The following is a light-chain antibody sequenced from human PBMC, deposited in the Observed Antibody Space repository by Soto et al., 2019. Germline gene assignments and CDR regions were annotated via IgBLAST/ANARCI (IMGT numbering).Light chain of an antibody. CDR3: QQYFGSSWT. J-gene: IGKJ1*01. Sequence: EIVLTQSPGTLPSSPGERATLSCRASQSIDNRYLAWYQHKPGQAPRLLIYATSSRATGIPDRFAGSGSGTDFTLTINKLELEDFAVYYCQQYFGSSWTFAQGNKVDIK. CDR2: ATS. V-gene: IGKV3-20*01. CDR1: QSIDNRY.